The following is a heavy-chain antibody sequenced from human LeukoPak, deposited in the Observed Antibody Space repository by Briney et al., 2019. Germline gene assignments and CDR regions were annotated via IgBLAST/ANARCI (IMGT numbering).Heavy chain of an antibody. Sequence: GGSLRLSCSASGFTFSTYGMHWVRQAPGKGLEWVAVIWYDGSNKYYADSVKGRFTISRDNAKNTLYLQMNTLRAEDTAVYYCARGDYYGTFWGQGTLVTVSS. CDR1: GFTFSTYG. CDR3: ARGDYYGTF. V-gene: IGHV3-33*01. J-gene: IGHJ4*02. D-gene: IGHD3-10*01. CDR2: IWYDGSNK.